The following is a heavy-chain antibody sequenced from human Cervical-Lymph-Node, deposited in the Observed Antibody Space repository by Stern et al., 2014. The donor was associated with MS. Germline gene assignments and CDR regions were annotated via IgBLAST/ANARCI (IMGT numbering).Heavy chain of an antibody. Sequence: QVTLRESGPVLVKSTETLTLTCTVSGFSLRKAGMGVSWIRQPPGKALEWLAHIFPNDEKSYRTSLKSRLTISKDTSKSQVVLTMTNMDPLDTATYYCARTRLLLFGDFSSRWFDPWGQGTLVTVSS. CDR1: GFSLRKAGMG. CDR2: IFPNDEK. CDR3: ARTRLLLFGDFSSRWFDP. V-gene: IGHV2-26*01. J-gene: IGHJ5*02. D-gene: IGHD2-21*01.